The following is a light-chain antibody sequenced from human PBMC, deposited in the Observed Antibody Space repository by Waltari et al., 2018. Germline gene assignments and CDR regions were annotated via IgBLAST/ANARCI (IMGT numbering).Light chain of an antibody. CDR1: SSDLGSFNL. CDR3: CSYAGTIPFV. V-gene: IGLV2-23*02. J-gene: IGLJ1*01. Sequence: QSALTQTASVSGSPGQSITLPCTGTSSDLGSFNLVSWNQQHPGKAPELMIYEVSQRPSGVSNRFSGSKSANTASLTISGLQAEDEADYYCCSYAGTIPFVFGTGTKVTVL. CDR2: EVS.